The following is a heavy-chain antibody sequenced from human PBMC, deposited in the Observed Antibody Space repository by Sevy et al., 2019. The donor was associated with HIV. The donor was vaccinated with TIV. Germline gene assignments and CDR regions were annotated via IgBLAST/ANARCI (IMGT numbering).Heavy chain of an antibody. CDR3: AGENAWGSGYS. Sequence: SETLSLTCTVSGGSITSLYWNWIRQPPGKGLEWIGNIYYNGHINYNPSLKSRVTLSLDTSKNQFSLRLSSVTAADTAMYYCAGENAWGSGYSWGQGTLVTVSS. CDR1: GGSITSLY. D-gene: IGHD6-25*01. CDR2: IYYNGHI. J-gene: IGHJ4*02. V-gene: IGHV4-59*08.